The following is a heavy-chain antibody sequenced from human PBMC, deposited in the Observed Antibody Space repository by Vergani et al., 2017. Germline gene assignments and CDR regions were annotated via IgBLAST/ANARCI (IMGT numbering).Heavy chain of an antibody. CDR3: AKIGYSSSWYEDRDYYMDV. Sequence: QVQLVESGGGVVQPGRSLRLSCAASGFTVSSYAMHWVRQAPGKGLEWVAIISYDGSNKYYADSVKGRFTISRDNSKKTLYLQMNSLGAEDTAVYYCAKIGYSSSWYEDRDYYMDVWGKGP. D-gene: IGHD6-13*01. CDR2: ISYDGSNK. CDR1: GFTVSSYA. J-gene: IGHJ6*03. V-gene: IGHV3-30*18.